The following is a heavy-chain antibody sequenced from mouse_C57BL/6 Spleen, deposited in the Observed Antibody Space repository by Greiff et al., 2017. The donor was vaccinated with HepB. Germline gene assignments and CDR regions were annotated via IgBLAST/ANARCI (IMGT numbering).Heavy chain of an antibody. D-gene: IGHD2-1*01. Sequence: EVKLMESGPELVKPGASVKISCKASGYSFTGYYMHWVKQSSEKSLEWIGEINPSTGGTSYNQKFKGKATLTVDKSSSTAYMQLKSLTSEDSAVYYCARYYYGNYYWYFDVWGTGTTVTVSS. J-gene: IGHJ1*03. CDR3: ARYYYGNYYWYFDV. V-gene: IGHV1-43*01. CDR2: INPSTGGT. CDR1: GYSFTGYY.